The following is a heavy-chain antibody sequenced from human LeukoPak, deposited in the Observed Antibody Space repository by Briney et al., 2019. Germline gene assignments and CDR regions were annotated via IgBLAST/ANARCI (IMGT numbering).Heavy chain of an antibody. CDR2: INTDGSTT. D-gene: IGHD3-10*01. CDR3: ANSYSPPHV. Sequence: GGSLRLSCAASGLTFSNSWMHWVRQAPGKRLVWVSRINTDGSTTNYADSVEGRFTISRDNARNTVYLQMHSLRAEDSAVYYCANSYSPPHVWGQGTLVTVSS. J-gene: IGHJ4*02. V-gene: IGHV3-74*01. CDR1: GLTFSNSW.